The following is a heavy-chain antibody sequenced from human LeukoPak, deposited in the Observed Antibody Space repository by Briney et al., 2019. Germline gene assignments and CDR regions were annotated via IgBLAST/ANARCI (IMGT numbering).Heavy chain of an antibody. J-gene: IGHJ4*02. D-gene: IGHD1-26*01. V-gene: IGHV4-59*02. CDR3: ATLVYSGSRYHFDT. CDR2: FLYSGTT. CDR1: NDAVKNYY. Sequence: PSETLSLTCSVSNDAVKNYYWTWIRQPPGQGLEWIGNFLYSGTTTYRASLDSRLIISVDNSKNTISLRLFSVTAADTVVYYCATLVYSGSRYHFDTWGQGTLVTVSS.